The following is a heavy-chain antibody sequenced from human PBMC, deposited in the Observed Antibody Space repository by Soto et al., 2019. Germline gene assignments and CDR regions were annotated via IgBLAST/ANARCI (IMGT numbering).Heavy chain of an antibody. CDR1: GFPFSSYW. Sequence: EVQLVESGGGLVQPGGSLRLSCAASGFPFSSYWMTWVRQTPGKGLEWVAYIKQDGSDKYYVDSVKGRFTMSRDNAKNSLTLQMSSLRVEDTAVYYCARVTSPGYFDYWGQGTLVTVSS. V-gene: IGHV3-7*05. J-gene: IGHJ4*02. CDR3: ARVTSPGYFDY. CDR2: IKQDGSDK.